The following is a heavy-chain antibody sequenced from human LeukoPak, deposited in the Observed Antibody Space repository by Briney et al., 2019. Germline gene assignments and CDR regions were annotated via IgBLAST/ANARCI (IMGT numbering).Heavy chain of an antibody. J-gene: IGHJ5*02. D-gene: IGHD3-9*01. V-gene: IGHV3-23*01. Sequence: GGSLRLSCAASGFTFSSYAMSWVRLAPGKGLEWVSAISGSGGSTYYADSVKGRFTISRDNSKNTLYLQMNSLRAEDTAEYYCAKGSSGVGYDIFGLDPWGQGTLVTVSS. CDR3: AKGSSGVGYDIFGLDP. CDR1: GFTFSSYA. CDR2: ISGSGGST.